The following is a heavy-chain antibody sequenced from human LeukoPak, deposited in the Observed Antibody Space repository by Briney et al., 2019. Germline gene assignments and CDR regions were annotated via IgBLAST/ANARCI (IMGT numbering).Heavy chain of an antibody. Sequence: ASVKVSCKVSGYTLTELSMHWVRQAPGKGLEWMGGFDPEDGETIYAQKFQGRVTMTEDTSTDTAYMELSSLRSEHTAVYYCATRRNSKTYYYDSSGYPFDYWGQGTLVTVSS. CDR3: ATRRNSKTYYYDSSGYPFDY. V-gene: IGHV1-24*01. D-gene: IGHD3-22*01. J-gene: IGHJ4*02. CDR1: GYTLTELS. CDR2: FDPEDGET.